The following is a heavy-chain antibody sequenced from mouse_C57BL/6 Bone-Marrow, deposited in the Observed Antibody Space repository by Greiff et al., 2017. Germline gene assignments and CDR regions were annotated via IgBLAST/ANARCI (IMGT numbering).Heavy chain of an antibody. Sequence: EVQRVESGGDLVRPGGSLKLSCAASGFTFSSYGMSWVRQTPDKRLEWVATISSGGSYTYYPDSVKGRFTISRDNAKNTLYLQMSSLKSEDTAMYYCARHRDGSRPEFAYWGQGTLVTVSA. CDR3: ARHRDGSRPEFAY. CDR2: ISSGGSYT. D-gene: IGHD1-1*01. CDR1: GFTFSSYG. J-gene: IGHJ3*01. V-gene: IGHV5-6*01.